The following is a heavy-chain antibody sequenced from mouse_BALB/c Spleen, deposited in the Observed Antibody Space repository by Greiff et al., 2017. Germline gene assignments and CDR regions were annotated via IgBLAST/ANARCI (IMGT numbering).Heavy chain of an antibody. D-gene: IGHD2-4*01. Sequence: EVQLQESGAELVRSGASVKLSCTASGFNIKDYYMHWVKQRPEQGLEWIGWIDPENGDTEYAPKFQGKATMTADTSSNTAYLQLSSLTSEDTAVYYWSAVYYDYAGGCDYWGQGTTLTVSA. J-gene: IGHJ2*01. V-gene: IGHV14-4*02. CDR3: SAVYYDYAGGCDY. CDR2: IDPENGDT. CDR1: GFNIKDYY.